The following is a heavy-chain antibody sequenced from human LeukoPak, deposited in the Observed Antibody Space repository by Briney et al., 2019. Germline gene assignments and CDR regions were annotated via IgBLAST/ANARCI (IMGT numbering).Heavy chain of an antibody. CDR3: ARGGIAVAGIWWFDP. Sequence: SVKVSCKASGGTFSSYAISWVRQAPGQGLEWMGGIIPIFGTANYAQKFQGRVTITADGSTSTAYMELSSLRSEDTAVYYCARGGIAVAGIWWFDPWGQGTLVTVSS. D-gene: IGHD6-19*01. V-gene: IGHV1-69*13. J-gene: IGHJ5*02. CDR1: GGTFSSYA. CDR2: IIPIFGTA.